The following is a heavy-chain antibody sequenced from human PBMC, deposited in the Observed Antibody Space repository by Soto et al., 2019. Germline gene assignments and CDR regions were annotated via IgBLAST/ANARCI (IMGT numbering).Heavy chain of an antibody. J-gene: IGHJ6*03. D-gene: IGHD2-2*01. CDR1: GFTFSSYS. CDR3: ARVDRGYCSSTSCEYYYYYMDV. CDR2: ISSSSSYI. Sequence: GGSLRLCCAASGFTFSSYSMNWVRQAPGKGLEWVSSISSSSSYIYYADSVKGRFTISRDNAKNSLYLQMNSLRAEDTAVYYCARVDRGYCSSTSCEYYYYYMDVWGKGTTVTVSS. V-gene: IGHV3-21*01.